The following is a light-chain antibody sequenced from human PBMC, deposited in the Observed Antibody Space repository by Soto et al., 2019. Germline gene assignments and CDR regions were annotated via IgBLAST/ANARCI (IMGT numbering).Light chain of an antibody. CDR1: SSDVGRYDY. CDR2: DVT. V-gene: IGLV2-11*01. Sequence: QSVLTQPRSVSASPGQSVTISCTGTSSDVGRYDYVSWYQQHPGKAPKLIVYDVTERPSGVPDRFSGSKSGNTASLTISGLQAEDEVDYSCCSFAGSYSYVFGTGTKSPS. J-gene: IGLJ1*01. CDR3: CSFAGSYSYV.